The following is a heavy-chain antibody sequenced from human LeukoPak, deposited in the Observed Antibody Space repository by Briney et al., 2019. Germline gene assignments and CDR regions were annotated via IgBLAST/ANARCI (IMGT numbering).Heavy chain of an antibody. D-gene: IGHD3-22*01. CDR2: IYYNRNT. CDR1: GVSISSSY. V-gene: IGHV4-59*01. Sequence: PSGTVSLTCTVSGVSISSSYWSWVRQPPTKGLEWIGYIYYNRNTNSNPSVKSRVTISVDTSKNQFSLKLSSVTAADTAVYYCVRGNYDNRGYSNAFDIWGQGAMVTVSS. CDR3: VRGNYDNRGYSNAFDI. J-gene: IGHJ3*02.